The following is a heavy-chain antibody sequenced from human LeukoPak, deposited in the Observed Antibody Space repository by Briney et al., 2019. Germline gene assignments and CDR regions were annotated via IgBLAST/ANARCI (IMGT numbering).Heavy chain of an antibody. Sequence: PGGSLRLSCAASGFAFSASGMHWVRQAPGKGLDWVAFIRYDGSNKYYADSVKGRFTISRDNSKNTLYLQMNSLRAEDTAVYYCARENRAVSASNYYYYMDVWGKGTTVTISS. CDR3: ARENRAVSASNYYYYMDV. D-gene: IGHD4-11*01. V-gene: IGHV3-30*02. CDR2: IRYDGSNK. CDR1: GFAFSASG. J-gene: IGHJ6*03.